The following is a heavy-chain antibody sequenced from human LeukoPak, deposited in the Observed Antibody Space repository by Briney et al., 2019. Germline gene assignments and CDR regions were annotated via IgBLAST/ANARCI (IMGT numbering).Heavy chain of an antibody. CDR2: INHSGGT. V-gene: IGHV4-34*01. J-gene: IGHJ2*01. CDR3: ARNFDL. Sequence: SETLSLTCAVYGGSLSGYFWSWIRQPTGKGLGWIGEINHSGGTNHNPSLKSRVTLSLDTSKNQFSLKLTSVTAADTAVYYCARNFDLWGRGTLLTVSS. CDR1: GGSLSGYF.